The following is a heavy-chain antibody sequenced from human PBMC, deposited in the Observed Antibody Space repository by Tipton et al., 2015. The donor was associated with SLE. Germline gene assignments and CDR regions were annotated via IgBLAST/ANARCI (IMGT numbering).Heavy chain of an antibody. CDR2: ISAYNGNT. CDR3: ARDRSQAAHYYDSDDAFDI. Sequence: QSGAEVKKPGASVKVSCKASGYTFTSYGISWVRQAPGQGLEWMGWISAYNGNTNYAQKLQGRVTMTTDTSTSTAYMELRSLRSDDTAVYYCARDRSQAAHYYDSDDAFDIWGQGTMVTVSS. D-gene: IGHD3-22*01. CDR1: GYTFTSYG. V-gene: IGHV1-18*01. J-gene: IGHJ3*02.